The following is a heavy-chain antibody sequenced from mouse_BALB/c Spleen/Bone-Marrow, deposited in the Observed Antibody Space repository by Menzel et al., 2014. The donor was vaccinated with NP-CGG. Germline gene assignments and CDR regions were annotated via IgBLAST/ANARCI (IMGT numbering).Heavy chain of an antibody. CDR1: DYTFTTYW. J-gene: IGHJ4*01. CDR2: IDPSTSET. CDR3: ARRTLAMDY. Sequence: VQLQQSGPDLVRPGSSVKMSCKASDYTFTTYWMHWVKQRPGQGLEWIGMIDPSTSETRLDQKFKDKATLIVDKSSNIDYMQLSRLTSEDSAGYYCARRTLAMDYWGQGTSVTVSS. V-gene: IGHV1-52*01.